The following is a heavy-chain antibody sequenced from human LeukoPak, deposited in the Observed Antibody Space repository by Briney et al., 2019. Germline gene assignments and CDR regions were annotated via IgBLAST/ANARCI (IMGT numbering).Heavy chain of an antibody. Sequence: SESLSLTCTVSGGSISSYYWSWIRQPPGKGLEWIGYIYYSGSTNYNPSLKSRITISVDTSKNQFSLKLRSLTAADTAVYYCARHVGYGNNWFDPWGQGTLVTVSS. V-gene: IGHV4-59*08. D-gene: IGHD5-18*01. CDR1: GGSISSYY. CDR2: IYYSGST. CDR3: ARHVGYGNNWFDP. J-gene: IGHJ5*02.